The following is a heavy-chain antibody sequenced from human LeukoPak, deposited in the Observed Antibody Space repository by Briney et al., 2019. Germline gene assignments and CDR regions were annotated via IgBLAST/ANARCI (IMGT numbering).Heavy chain of an antibody. J-gene: IGHJ3*02. V-gene: IGHV1-69*13. CDR2: IIPIFGTA. Sequence: ASVKVSCKAFGGTFSSYAISWVRQAPGQGLEWMGGIIPIFGTANYAQKFQGRVTITADESTSTAYMELSSLRSEDTAVYYCARERVQGIAVAGTFGDAFDIWGQGTMVTVSS. CDR1: GGTFSSYA. CDR3: ARERVQGIAVAGTFGDAFDI. D-gene: IGHD6-19*01.